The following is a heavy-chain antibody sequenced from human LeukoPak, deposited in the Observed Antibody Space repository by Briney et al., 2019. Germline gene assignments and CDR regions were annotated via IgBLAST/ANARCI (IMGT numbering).Heavy chain of an antibody. Sequence: ASVTVSCKVSVYTLTELSMHWVRQAPGKGLEWMGGFDPEDGETIYAQKFQGRVTMTEDTSTDTAYMQLSSLRSEDTAVYYCATGRATTVTYFDYWGQGTLVTVSS. CDR2: FDPEDGET. D-gene: IGHD4-17*01. CDR1: VYTLTELS. V-gene: IGHV1-24*01. J-gene: IGHJ4*02. CDR3: ATGRATTVTYFDY.